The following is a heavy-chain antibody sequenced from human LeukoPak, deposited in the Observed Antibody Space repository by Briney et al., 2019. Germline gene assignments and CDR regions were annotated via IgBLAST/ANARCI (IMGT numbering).Heavy chain of an antibody. CDR2: ISGSGGST. D-gene: IGHD3-16*02. V-gene: IGHV3-23*01. J-gene: IGHJ4*02. Sequence: PGGSLRLSCAASGFTFSSYAMSWVRQAPGKGLEWVSAISGSGGSTYYADSVKGRFTISRDNSKNTLYLQMNSLRAEDTAVYYCAKEDYDYVWGSYRLLDYWGQGTLVTVSS. CDR3: AKEDYDYVWGSYRLLDY. CDR1: GFTFSSYA.